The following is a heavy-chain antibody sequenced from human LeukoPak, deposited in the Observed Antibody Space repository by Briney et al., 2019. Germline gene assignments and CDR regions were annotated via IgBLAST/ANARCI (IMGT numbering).Heavy chain of an antibody. D-gene: IGHD2-2*01. Sequence: ASVRVSCKASGNTFAGYYVHWVRQAPGQGLEWMGWINTHSGATNYAQHFQGGVTMTRDTSITTAYMELSSLRSDDTAVYYCARDVGEYCSSTNCYASHYWGQGTLATVSS. CDR3: ARDVGEYCSSTNCYASHY. V-gene: IGHV1-2*02. CDR2: INTHSGAT. CDR1: GNTFAGYY. J-gene: IGHJ4*02.